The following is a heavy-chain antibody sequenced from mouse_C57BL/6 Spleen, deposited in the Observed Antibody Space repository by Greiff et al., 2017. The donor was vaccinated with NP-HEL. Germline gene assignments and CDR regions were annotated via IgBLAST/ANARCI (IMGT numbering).Heavy chain of an antibody. CDR2: IYPGAGDT. CDR3: ALDSSGYYWYFDV. CDR1: GYAFSSSW. V-gene: IGHV1-82*01. Sequence: VQLQQSGPELVKPGASVKISCKASGYAFSSSWMNWVKQRPGKGLEWIGRIYPGAGDTNYNGKFKGEATLTADKSSSTAYMQLSSLTSEDSAVYFCALDSSGYYWYFDVWGTGTTVTVSS. D-gene: IGHD3-2*02. J-gene: IGHJ1*03.